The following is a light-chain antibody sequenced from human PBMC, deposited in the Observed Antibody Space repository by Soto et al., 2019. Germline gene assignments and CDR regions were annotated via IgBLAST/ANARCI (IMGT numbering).Light chain of an antibody. CDR3: QQRTKWGMYT. CDR1: QSVRRY. J-gene: IGKJ2*01. Sequence: EIVLTQSPATLYLSPGERATLSCRASQSVRRYLAWYQQKPGQAPRLLISDASTRATGIPARFSGSGSGTDFTLNISRLEPEDVAVYYCQQRTKWGMYTFGQGTKLEIK. CDR2: DAS. V-gene: IGKV3-11*01.